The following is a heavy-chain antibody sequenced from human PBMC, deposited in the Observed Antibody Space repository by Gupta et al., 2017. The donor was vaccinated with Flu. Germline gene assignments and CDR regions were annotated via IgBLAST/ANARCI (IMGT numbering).Heavy chain of an antibody. CDR3: ARTAYDDSGYYHPFDY. D-gene: IGHD3-22*01. Sequence: NMHWVRQAPGKGLEWVSTIDSSGAYIYYADPVKGRFTVSRDNAKNSLFLQMNSLRAEDTAMYDCARTAYDDSGYYHPFDYWGQGSRVTVSS. CDR1: N. CDR2: IDSSGAYI. J-gene: IGHJ4*02. V-gene: IGHV3-21*01.